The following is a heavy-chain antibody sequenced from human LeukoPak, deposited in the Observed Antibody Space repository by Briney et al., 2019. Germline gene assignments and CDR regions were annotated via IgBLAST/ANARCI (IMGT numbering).Heavy chain of an antibody. CDR1: GFTFDDYG. CDR3: ARVSDISVAAYFDY. V-gene: IGHV3-20*04. D-gene: IGHD6-19*01. CDR2: INWNGGST. J-gene: IGHJ4*02. Sequence: GGSLRLSCAASGFTFDDYGMSWVRHAPGKGLEWVSTINWNGGSTGYADSVKGRFTISRDNAKNSLYLQMNSLRAEDTALYYCARVSDISVAAYFDYWGQGTLVTVSS.